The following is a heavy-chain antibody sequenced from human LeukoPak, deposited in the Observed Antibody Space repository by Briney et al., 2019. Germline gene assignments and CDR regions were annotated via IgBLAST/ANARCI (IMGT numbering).Heavy chain of an antibody. CDR1: GDTFNSYI. CDR3: ARARYYYESSGYYDYFDY. V-gene: IGHV1-69*02. CDR2: ITPILGIA. Sequence: GASVTVSCKASGDTFNSYIISWVRQAPGRGLEWMGRITPILGIANYAQKSRGRVTITADKSTSTAYMDLSSLRSEDTAVYYCARARYYYESSGYYDYFDYWGQGTLVTVSS. J-gene: IGHJ4*02. D-gene: IGHD3-22*01.